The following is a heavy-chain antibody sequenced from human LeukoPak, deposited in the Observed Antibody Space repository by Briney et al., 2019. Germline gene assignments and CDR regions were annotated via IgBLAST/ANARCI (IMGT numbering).Heavy chain of an antibody. CDR2: TYYRSKWYN. D-gene: IGHD1-7*01. V-gene: IGHV6-1*01. CDR1: GDSVSSKSAA. CDR3: AREDEVRTTWSWFDP. J-gene: IGHJ5*02. Sequence: PSETLSLTCAISGDSVSSKSAAWNWIRQSPSRGLEWLGRTYYRSKWYNDYAVSVKSRININPDTSKNQFSLQLNSVTPEDTAVYYCAREDEVRTTWSWFDPWGQGTPVTVSS.